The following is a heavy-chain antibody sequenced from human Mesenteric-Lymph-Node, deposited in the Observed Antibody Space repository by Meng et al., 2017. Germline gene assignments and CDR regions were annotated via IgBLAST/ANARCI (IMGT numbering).Heavy chain of an antibody. CDR3: ARVSAMDYYLDY. V-gene: IGHV4-39*07. CDR1: GGSISSSSYY. D-gene: IGHD5-18*01. Sequence: SETLSLTCSVSGGSISSSSYYWGWIRQPPGKGLEWIGSIYHSGSTNYNPSLKSRVTISVDTSKNQFSLKLSSVTAADTAVYYCARVSAMDYYLDYWGQGTLVTVSS. CDR2: IYHSGST. J-gene: IGHJ4*02.